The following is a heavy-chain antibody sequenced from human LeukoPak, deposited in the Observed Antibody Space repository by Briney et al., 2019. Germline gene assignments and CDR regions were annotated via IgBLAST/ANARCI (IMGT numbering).Heavy chain of an antibody. V-gene: IGHV4-59*01. CDR2: VYNSGTT. Sequence: SETLSLTCTVSGGSMTGSHWTWIRQPPGKGLEYIGYVYNSGTTFYNPSLKSRVTISADTSKKHFSLRLTSVTAADTAIYYCARGAGGYRFDPWGLGTLVAVSS. J-gene: IGHJ5*02. D-gene: IGHD1-1*01. CDR3: ARGAGGYRFDP. CDR1: GGSMTGSH.